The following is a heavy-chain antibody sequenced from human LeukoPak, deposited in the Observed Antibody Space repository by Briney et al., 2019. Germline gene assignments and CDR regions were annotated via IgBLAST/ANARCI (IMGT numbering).Heavy chain of an antibody. CDR1: GFALSSYT. D-gene: IGHD3-9*01. CDR2: ISWNSGSI. J-gene: IGHJ4*02. CDR3: AKDSSYDILTGYPKGTRGYFDY. Sequence: GGSLTLSCAASGFALSSYTMSWVRQAPGKGLEWVSGISWNSGSIGYADSVKGRFTISRDNAKNSLYLQMNSLRAEDTALYYCAKDSSYDILTGYPKGTRGYFDYWGQGTLVTVSS. V-gene: IGHV3-9*01.